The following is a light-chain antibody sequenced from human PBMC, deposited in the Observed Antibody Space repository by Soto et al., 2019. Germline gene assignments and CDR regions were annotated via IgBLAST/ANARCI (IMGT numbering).Light chain of an antibody. CDR2: GAS. V-gene: IGKV3-15*01. Sequence: EVVMTHSPATLSVSPLERSTLSSTXSQRVSSNLAWYQQKPGQAPRLLIYGASTRATGIPARFSGSGSGTEFTLTISSLQSEDFAAYYCQQYNNWPPITFGQGTRLEIK. CDR1: QRVSSN. CDR3: QQYNNWPPIT. J-gene: IGKJ5*01.